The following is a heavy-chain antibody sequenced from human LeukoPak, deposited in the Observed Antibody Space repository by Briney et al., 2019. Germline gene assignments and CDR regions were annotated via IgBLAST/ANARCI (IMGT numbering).Heavy chain of an antibody. V-gene: IGHV4-34*01. CDR1: GGSFSGYY. J-gene: IGHJ4*02. CDR2: INHSGST. D-gene: IGHD3-10*01. Sequence: SETLSLTCAVYGGSFSGYYWSWIRQPPGKGLEWIGEINHSGSTNYNPSLKSRATISVDTSKNQFSLKLSSVTAADTAVYYCARGRRRGFGGKSGYYFDYWGQGTLVTVSS. CDR3: ARGRRRGFGGKSGYYFDY.